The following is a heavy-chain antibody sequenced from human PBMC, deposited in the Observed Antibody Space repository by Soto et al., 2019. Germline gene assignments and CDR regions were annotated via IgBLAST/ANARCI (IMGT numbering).Heavy chain of an antibody. J-gene: IGHJ5*02. CDR1: GYTFTSYG. CDR2: ISAYNGNT. V-gene: IGHV1-18*01. D-gene: IGHD2-2*03. Sequence: SSVKVSCKASGYTFTSYGISWVLQAPGQGLEWMGLISAYNGNTNYAQKLQGRVTMTTDTSTSNAYMELRSLRSDDTAVYYCARDGMDLVVVPAALSSWGQGTVVTVSS. CDR3: ARDGMDLVVVPAALSS.